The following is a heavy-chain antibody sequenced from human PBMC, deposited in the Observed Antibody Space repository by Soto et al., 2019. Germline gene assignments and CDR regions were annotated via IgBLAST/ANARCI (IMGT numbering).Heavy chain of an antibody. D-gene: IGHD2-15*01. CDR1: GGSISSGDYY. J-gene: IGHJ4*02. V-gene: IGHV4-30-4*01. CDR3: ARGLSPDY. Sequence: QVQLQESGPGLVKPSQTLSLTCTVSGGSISSGDYYWSWIRQPPGKGLEWIGYIYYSLSTYYNPSLKRRVTISVVTSKNQLPLKLSSVTAAHTAVYYCARGLSPDYWGQWTLVTVSA. CDR2: IYYSLST.